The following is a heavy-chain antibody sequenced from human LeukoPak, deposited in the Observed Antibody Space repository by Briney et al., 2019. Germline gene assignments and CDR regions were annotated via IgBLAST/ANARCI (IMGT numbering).Heavy chain of an antibody. CDR2: IRSKANSYAT. CDR1: GFTFSGSA. Sequence: GGSLRLSCAASGFTFSGSAMHWVRQASGKGLEWVGRIRSKANSYATAYAASVKGRFTISRDDSKNTAYLQMNSLKTEDTAVYYCTRPKPARDGYKTYWYFDLWGRDTLVTVSS. CDR3: TRPKPARDGYKTYWYFDL. J-gene: IGHJ2*01. D-gene: IGHD5-24*01. V-gene: IGHV3-73*01.